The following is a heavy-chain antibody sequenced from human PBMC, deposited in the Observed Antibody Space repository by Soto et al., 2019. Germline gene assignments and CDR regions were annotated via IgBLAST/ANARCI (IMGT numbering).Heavy chain of an antibody. V-gene: IGHV3-64*01. CDR3: ARARCSSTSCYSPFDY. D-gene: IGHD2-2*01. J-gene: IGHJ4*02. CDR1: XSTFSSYA. CDR2: ISSNGGST. Sequence: PGGSLRLSCAASXSTFSSYAMHWVRQAPGKGLEYVSAISSNGGSTYYANSVKGRFTISRDNSKNTLYLQMGSLRAEDMAVYYCARARCSSTSCYSPFDYWGQGTLVTVSS.